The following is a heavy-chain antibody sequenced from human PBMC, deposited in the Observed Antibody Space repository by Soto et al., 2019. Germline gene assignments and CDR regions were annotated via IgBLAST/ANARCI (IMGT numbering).Heavy chain of an antibody. D-gene: IGHD2-15*01. J-gene: IGHJ5*02. Sequence: NPSETLSLTCTVSGGSISSYYWSWIRQPAGKGLEWIGRIYTSGSTNYNPSLKSRVTMSVDTSKNQFSLKLSSVTAADTAVYYCAREAGYCSGGSCYPFDPWGQGTLVTVSS. CDR1: GGSISSYY. V-gene: IGHV4-4*07. CDR3: AREAGYCSGGSCYPFDP. CDR2: IYTSGST.